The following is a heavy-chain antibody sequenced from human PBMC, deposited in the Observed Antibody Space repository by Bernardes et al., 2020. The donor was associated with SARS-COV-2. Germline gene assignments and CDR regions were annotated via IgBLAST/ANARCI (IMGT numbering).Heavy chain of an antibody. CDR1: GFTFHNYW. J-gene: IGHJ3*02. Sequence: GGSLRLSCAASGFTFHNYWMSWVRQTPGKGLEWVANIKDDGNEKFYVDSVKGRFTISRDNAKNSLYLQMNSLRAEDTAVYYCARVAHRAFDMGGQGTMVTGSS. CDR2: IKDDGNEK. V-gene: IGHV3-7*04. CDR3: ARVAHRAFDM. D-gene: IGHD2-21*01.